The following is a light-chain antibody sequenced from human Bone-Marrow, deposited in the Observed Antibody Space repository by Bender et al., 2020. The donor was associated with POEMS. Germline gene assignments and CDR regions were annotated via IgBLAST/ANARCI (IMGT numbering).Light chain of an antibody. J-gene: IGLJ3*02. V-gene: IGLV1-44*01. CDR2: INN. Sequence: QPVLTQPPSESGTPGQRVTISCSGSSSNIGTNPVNWYQQLPGTAPKLLIYINNQRPSGVPDRFSGSKSGTSASLAISGLQSEDEADYYCAAWEDSLNGWVFGGGTKLTVL. CDR3: AAWEDSLNGWV. CDR1: SSNIGTNP.